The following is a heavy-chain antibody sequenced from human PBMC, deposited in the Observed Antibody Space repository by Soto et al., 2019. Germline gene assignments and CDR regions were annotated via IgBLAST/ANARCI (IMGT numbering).Heavy chain of an antibody. CDR3: VKDEGIEAMDV. Sequence: LRLSCVTSGFTFSRNTMNWVRQAPGKGLEWVASITSSGSYVYYADSVKGRFSASRDSAKNSLSLQMDSLRPDDTAIYFCVKDEGIEAMDVWGQGTTVTVSS. CDR2: ITSSGSYV. V-gene: IGHV3-21*01. CDR1: GFTFSRNT. D-gene: IGHD3-3*02. J-gene: IGHJ6*02.